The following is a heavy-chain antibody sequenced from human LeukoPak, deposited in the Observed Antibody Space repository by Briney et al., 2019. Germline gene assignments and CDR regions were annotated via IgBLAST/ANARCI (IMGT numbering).Heavy chain of an antibody. CDR3: AKEPDYGDYFDY. V-gene: IGHV3-7*03. CDR1: GFTFSSHW. D-gene: IGHD4-17*01. Sequence: GGSLRLSCVDSGFTFSSHWMSWVRQAPGKGPEWVANIKQDGSEKYYVDSVKGRFTISRDNAKNSLYLQMNSLRAEDAAVYYCAKEPDYGDYFDYWGQGTLVTVSS. CDR2: IKQDGSEK. J-gene: IGHJ4*02.